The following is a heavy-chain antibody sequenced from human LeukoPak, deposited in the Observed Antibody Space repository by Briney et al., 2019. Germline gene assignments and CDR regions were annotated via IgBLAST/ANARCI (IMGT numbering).Heavy chain of an antibody. CDR1: GFTFSRYA. Sequence: GGSLRLSCSASGFTFSRYAMNWVRQAPGKGLEWVSSISSTGVYIDYADSVKGRFTISRDNSENTLYLQMNSLRAEDTALYYCSNGRTSSGTLQHDYWGQGTLVTVSS. D-gene: IGHD6-19*01. V-gene: IGHV3-23*01. CDR3: SNGRTSSGTLQHDY. CDR2: ISSTGVYI. J-gene: IGHJ4*02.